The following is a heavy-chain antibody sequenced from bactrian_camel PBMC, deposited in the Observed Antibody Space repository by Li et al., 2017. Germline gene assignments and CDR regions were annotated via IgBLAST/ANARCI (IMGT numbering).Heavy chain of an antibody. Sequence: HVQLVESGGGSVQAGGSLRLSCQASAYTYSNCMGWFRQAPGKEREEVARIGGYGTKRYADSVKGRFTISKIYANNTLYLQMNTLKPEDTAMYYCAARLGWRCSENYEYKYWGQGTQVTVS. CDR3: AARLGWRCSENYEYKY. J-gene: IGHJ4*01. CDR1: AYTYSNC. CDR2: IGGYGTK. V-gene: IGHV3S55*01. D-gene: IGHD1*01.